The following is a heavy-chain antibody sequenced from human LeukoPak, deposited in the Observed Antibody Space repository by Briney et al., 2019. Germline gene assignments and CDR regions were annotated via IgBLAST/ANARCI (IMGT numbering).Heavy chain of an antibody. Sequence: GGSLRLSCAASGFTFRSYWMHWVRQAPGKGLVWVSRINSDGSSTNYADSVKGRFTISRDNAKNTLYLQMNSLRAEYTAVYYCARAPYYDFWSGYPPDYWGQGTLVTVSS. CDR1: GFTFRSYW. CDR2: INSDGSST. J-gene: IGHJ4*02. CDR3: ARAPYYDFWSGYPPDY. D-gene: IGHD3-3*01. V-gene: IGHV3-74*01.